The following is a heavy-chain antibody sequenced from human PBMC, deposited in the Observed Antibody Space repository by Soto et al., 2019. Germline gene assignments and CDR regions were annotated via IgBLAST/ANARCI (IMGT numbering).Heavy chain of an antibody. D-gene: IGHD6-13*01. J-gene: IGHJ4*02. CDR3: ARGSSNWAYYFDF. CDR1: GFTFSSYS. Sequence: EVHLVESGGGLVQPGGSLRLSCVASGFTFSSYSLNWVRQAPGKGLEWVSYITSSGTTVYYADSVRGRFTISIENAKNSLYLQMNSLRDDDTALYYCARGSSNWAYYFDFWGQGTLVTVSS. CDR2: ITSSGTTV. V-gene: IGHV3-48*02.